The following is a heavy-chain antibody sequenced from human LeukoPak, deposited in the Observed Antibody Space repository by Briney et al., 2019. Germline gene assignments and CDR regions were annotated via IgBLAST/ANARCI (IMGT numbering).Heavy chain of an antibody. Sequence: SETLSLTCTVSGGSISSYYWSWIRQPPGKGLEWIGYIYYSGSTNYNPSLKSRVTISVDTSKNQFSLKLSSVTAADTAVYYCARRLGYCSGGSCYFTSGVDYWGQGTLVTVSS. CDR2: IYYSGST. V-gene: IGHV4-59*08. J-gene: IGHJ4*02. CDR1: GGSISSYY. CDR3: ARRLGYCSGGSCYFTSGVDY. D-gene: IGHD2-15*01.